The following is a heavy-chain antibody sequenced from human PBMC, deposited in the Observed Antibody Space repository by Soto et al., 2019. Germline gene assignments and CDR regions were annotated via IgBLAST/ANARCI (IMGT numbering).Heavy chain of an antibody. D-gene: IGHD3-3*01. Sequence: ASVKVSCKASGYTFTSYYMHWVRQAPGQGLEWMGIINPSGGSTSYAQKFQGRVTMTRDTSTSTVYMELSSLRSEDTAVYYCARDFWSGYYGGGMDVWGQGTTVTVS. CDR3: ARDFWSGYYGGGMDV. CDR2: INPSGGST. V-gene: IGHV1-46*01. J-gene: IGHJ6*02. CDR1: GYTFTSYY.